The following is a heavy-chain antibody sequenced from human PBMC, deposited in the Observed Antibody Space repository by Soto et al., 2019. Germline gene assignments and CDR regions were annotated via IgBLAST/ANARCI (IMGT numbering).Heavy chain of an antibody. CDR3: GSVMATMGYFDY. Sequence: SETLSLTCTVSGGSISSGGYYWSWIRQHPGKGLEWIGYIYYSGSTYYNPSLKSRVTISVDTSKNQFSLKLSSVTAADTAVYYCGSVMATMGYFDYWGQGTLVTVSS. J-gene: IGHJ4*02. CDR1: GGSISSGGYY. D-gene: IGHD2-21*01. V-gene: IGHV4-31*03. CDR2: IYYSGST.